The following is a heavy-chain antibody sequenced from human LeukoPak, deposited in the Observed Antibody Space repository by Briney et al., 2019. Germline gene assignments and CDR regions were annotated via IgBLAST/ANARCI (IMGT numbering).Heavy chain of an antibody. CDR1: GGSISSYY. CDR2: IYTSGST. V-gene: IGHV4-4*09. Sequence: SETLSLTCTVSGGSISSYYWSWIRQPPGKGLEWIGYIYTSGSTNYNPSLKSRVTISVDTSKNQFSLKLSSVTAADTAVYYCARLIAAALDYWGPGTLVTVSS. D-gene: IGHD6-13*01. J-gene: IGHJ4*02. CDR3: ARLIAAALDY.